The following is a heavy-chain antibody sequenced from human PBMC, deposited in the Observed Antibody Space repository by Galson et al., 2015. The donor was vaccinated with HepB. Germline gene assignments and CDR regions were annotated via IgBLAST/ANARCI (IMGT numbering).Heavy chain of an antibody. CDR1: GGSISSSIYY. Sequence: ETLSLTCTVSGGSISSSIYYWGWIRQPPGKGLEWIGSIYSSGSTDYNASLRSRVTISLDTSKNQFSLNLTSVTAADTAVYYCRGYTSAWFSPFGDYWGQGSLVTVSS. V-gene: IGHV4-39*07. CDR3: RGYTSAWFSPFGDY. J-gene: IGHJ4*02. D-gene: IGHD6-19*01. CDR2: IYSSGST.